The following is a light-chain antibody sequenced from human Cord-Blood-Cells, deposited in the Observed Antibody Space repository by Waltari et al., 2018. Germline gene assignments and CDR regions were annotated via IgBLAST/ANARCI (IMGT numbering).Light chain of an antibody. CDR2: DVS. V-gene: IGLV2-11*01. CDR3: CSYAGSYTLV. CDR1: SSDAGGYNY. Sequence: QSALTQPRSVSGSPGQSVTISCTGTSSDAGGYNYVSGYQQHPGNAPKLMIYDVSKRPSGVPDRFSGAKSGNTASLTISGLQAEDEADYYCCSYAGSYTLVFGGGTKLTVL. J-gene: IGLJ2*01.